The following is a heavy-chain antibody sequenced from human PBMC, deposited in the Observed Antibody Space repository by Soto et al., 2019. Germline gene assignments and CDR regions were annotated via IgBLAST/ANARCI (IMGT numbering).Heavy chain of an antibody. V-gene: IGHV3-30*18. J-gene: IGHJ5*02. Sequence: QVQLVQSGGGVVQPGRSLRLSCAASGFDFNTYGLHWVRQAPGKGLEWVAGISFDGSNQYYADSVKGRFTISRDKSNNTLYPQMNSLGAEDTATYYCAKDSSVTAAGSGGWYDPWGQGTLVIVSS. D-gene: IGHD6-13*01. CDR2: ISFDGSNQ. CDR3: AKDSSVTAAGSGGWYDP. CDR1: GFDFNTYG.